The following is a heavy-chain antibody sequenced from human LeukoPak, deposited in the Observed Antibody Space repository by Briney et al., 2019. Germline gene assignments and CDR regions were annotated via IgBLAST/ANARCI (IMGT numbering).Heavy chain of an antibody. D-gene: IGHD2-2*01. CDR3: ARHYCSSTSCHYYYYYMDV. CDR1: GYSFTSYW. Sequence: ESLKISCKGSGYSFTSYWIGWVRQMPGKGQEWMGIIYPGDSDTRYSPSFQGQVTISADKSISTAYLQWSSLKASDTAMYYCARHYCSSTSCHYYYYYMDVWGKGTTVTVSS. J-gene: IGHJ6*03. CDR2: IYPGDSDT. V-gene: IGHV5-51*01.